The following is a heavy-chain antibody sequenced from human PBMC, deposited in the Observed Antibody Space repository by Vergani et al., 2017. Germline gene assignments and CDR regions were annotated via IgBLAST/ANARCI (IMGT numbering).Heavy chain of an antibody. V-gene: IGHV3-33*01. CDR1: GFTFSSYG. J-gene: IGHJ6*02. CDR2: IWYDGSNK. CDR3: ARDVYSSGWYPYYYGMDV. Sequence: QVQLVESGGGVVQPGRSLRLSCAASGFTFSSYGMHWVRQAPGKGLEWVAVIWYDGSNKYYADSVKGRFTISRDNSKNTLYLQMNSLRAEDTAVYYCARDVYSSGWYPYYYGMDVWGQGP. D-gene: IGHD6-19*01.